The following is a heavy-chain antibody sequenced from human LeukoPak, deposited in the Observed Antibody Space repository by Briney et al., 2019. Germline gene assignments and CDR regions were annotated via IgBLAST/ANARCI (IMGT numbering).Heavy chain of an antibody. Sequence: GGSLTLTCVASGFTFSNYGMHWVRQAPAKGLEWVAVISNDGSNKYYADSVKGRFTISRDNSKNTLYLQMNSLRAEDTAVYYCAKGRGAFDIWGQGTMVTGSS. J-gene: IGHJ3*02. V-gene: IGHV3-30*18. CDR3: AKGRGAFDI. CDR1: GFTFSNYG. D-gene: IGHD3-10*01. CDR2: ISNDGSNK.